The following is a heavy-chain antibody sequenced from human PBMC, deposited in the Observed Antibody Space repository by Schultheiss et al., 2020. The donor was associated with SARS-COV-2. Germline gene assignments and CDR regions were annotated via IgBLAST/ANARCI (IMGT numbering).Heavy chain of an antibody. CDR3: ARMGLGYCSSTSCSLFDP. Sequence: KISCKASGGTFSSYAISWVRQAPGQGLEWMGGIIPIFGTANYAQKFQGRVTITADESTSTAYMELSSLRSEDTAVYYCARMGLGYCSSTSCSLFDPWGQGTLVTVSS. V-gene: IGHV1-69*01. CDR2: IIPIFGTA. CDR1: GGTFSSYA. J-gene: IGHJ5*02. D-gene: IGHD2-2*01.